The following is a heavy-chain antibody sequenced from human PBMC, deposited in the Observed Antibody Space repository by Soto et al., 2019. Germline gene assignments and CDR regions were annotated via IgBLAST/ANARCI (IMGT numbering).Heavy chain of an antibody. D-gene: IGHD1-1*01. CDR1: GGTFSSYT. CDR3: ARDVLGYNWNDAVT. CDR2: IIPILGIA. V-gene: IGHV1-69*04. J-gene: IGHJ4*02. Sequence: GASVKVSCKASGGTFSSYTISWVRQAPGQGLEWMGRIIPILGIANYAQKFQGRVTITADKSTSTAYMELSSLRSEDTAVYYCARDVLGYNWNDAVTWGQGTLVTVSS.